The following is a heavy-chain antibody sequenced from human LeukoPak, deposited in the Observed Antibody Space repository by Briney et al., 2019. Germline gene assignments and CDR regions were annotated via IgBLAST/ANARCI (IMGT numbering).Heavy chain of an antibody. CDR2: IYYSGST. CDR1: GGSISSSSYY. Sequence: SETLSLTCTVSGGSISSSSYYWGWIRQPPGKGLEWIGSIYYSGSTYYNPSLKSRVTISVDTSKNQFSLKLSSVTAADTAVYYCAREAYYDFWSAPGGAFDIWGQGTMVTVSS. CDR3: AREAYYDFWSAPGGAFDI. D-gene: IGHD3-3*01. V-gene: IGHV4-39*02. J-gene: IGHJ3*02.